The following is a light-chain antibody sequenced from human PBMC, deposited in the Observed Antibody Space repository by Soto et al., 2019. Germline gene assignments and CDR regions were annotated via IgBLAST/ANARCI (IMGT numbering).Light chain of an antibody. CDR1: ESFSSKY. V-gene: IGKV3-20*01. J-gene: IGKJ4*01. CDR3: QQYNSYPT. Sequence: EIVLTQSPGTLSLSPGERATLSCRASESFSSKYSAWYQQKPGQAPRLLIYDVSSRATGIPDRFSGSGSGTEFTLTISSLQPDDFATYYCQQYNSYPTFGGGTKVEIK. CDR2: DVS.